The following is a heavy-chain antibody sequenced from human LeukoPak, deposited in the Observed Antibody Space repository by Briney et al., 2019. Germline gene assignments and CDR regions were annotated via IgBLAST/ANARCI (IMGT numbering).Heavy chain of an antibody. J-gene: IGHJ4*02. V-gene: IGHV3-23*01. Sequence: GGSLRLSCAASGFTVSSIHMVWVRQAPGKGLEWVSAISNNGGYTYYADSVQGRFTISRDNSKSTLCLQMNSLRAEDTAVYYCAKQLGYCSDGSCYFPYWGQGTLVTVSS. CDR1: GFTVSSIH. CDR3: AKQLGYCSDGSCYFPY. D-gene: IGHD2-15*01. CDR2: ISNNGGYT.